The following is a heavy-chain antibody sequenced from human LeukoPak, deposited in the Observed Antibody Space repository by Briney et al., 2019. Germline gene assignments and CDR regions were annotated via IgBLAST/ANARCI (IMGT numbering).Heavy chain of an antibody. V-gene: IGHV1-8*03. J-gene: IGHJ4*02. Sequence: GASVKVSCKASGYTFTGYYMHWVRQAPGQGLEWMGWMNPNSGNTGYAQKFQGRVTITRNTSISTAYMELSSLRSEDTAVYYCARASHGYGDYSHFDYWGQGTLVTVSS. D-gene: IGHD4-17*01. CDR3: ARASHGYGDYSHFDY. CDR2: MNPNSGNT. CDR1: GYTFTGYY.